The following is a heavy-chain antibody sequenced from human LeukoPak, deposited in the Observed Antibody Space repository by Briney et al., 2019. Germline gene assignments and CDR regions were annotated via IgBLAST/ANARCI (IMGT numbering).Heavy chain of an antibody. Sequence: ASVKVSCKASGYTFTGYYTHWVRQAPGQGLEWMGWINPNSGGTNYAQKFQGRVTMTRDTSISTAHMELSRLRSDDTAVYYCARGIFGPTPPHDAWGQGTLVTVSS. V-gene: IGHV1-2*02. D-gene: IGHD3/OR15-3a*01. CDR1: GYTFTGYY. CDR3: ARGIFGPTPPHDA. J-gene: IGHJ5*02. CDR2: INPNSGGT.